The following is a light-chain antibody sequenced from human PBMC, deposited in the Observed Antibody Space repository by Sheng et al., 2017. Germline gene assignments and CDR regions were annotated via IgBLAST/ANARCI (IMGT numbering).Light chain of an antibody. J-gene: IGKJ4*01. V-gene: IGKV1-17*03. CDR3: LQHKSYPLT. CDR2: VAS. CDR1: QDISNS. Sequence: DIQMTQSPSAMSASVGDRVTITCRASQDISNSLVWFQQKPGKVPERLIYVASSLQSGVPPRFGGSGSGTEFTLTISSLQPEDFATYYCLQHKSYPLTFGGGTKVE.